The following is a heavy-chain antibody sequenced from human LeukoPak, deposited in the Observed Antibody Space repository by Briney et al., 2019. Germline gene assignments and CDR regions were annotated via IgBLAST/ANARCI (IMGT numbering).Heavy chain of an antibody. D-gene: IGHD3-10*01. J-gene: IGHJ6*02. CDR1: AFTFDDYA. Sequence: GGSLRLSCAASAFTFDDYAMHWVRQAPGKGLEWVSGISWNSGSIGYADSVKGRFTISRDNARNSLHLQMNSLRAEDTALYYCARDLGSGSYYIHDGMDVWGQGTTVTVSS. CDR2: ISWNSGSI. V-gene: IGHV3-9*01. CDR3: ARDLGSGSYYIHDGMDV.